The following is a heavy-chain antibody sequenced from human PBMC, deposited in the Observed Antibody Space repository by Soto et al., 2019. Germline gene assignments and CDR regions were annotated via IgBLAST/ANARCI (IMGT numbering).Heavy chain of an antibody. J-gene: IGHJ5*02. D-gene: IGHD6-6*01. Sequence: ASVKVSCKASGYTFTGYYMHWVRQAPGQGLEWMGWINPNSGGTNYAQKFQGWVTMTRDTSISTAYMELSRLRSDDTAVYYCARDRIGPSSAFDPWGQGTLVTVSS. V-gene: IGHV1-2*04. CDR3: ARDRIGPSSAFDP. CDR2: INPNSGGT. CDR1: GYTFTGYY.